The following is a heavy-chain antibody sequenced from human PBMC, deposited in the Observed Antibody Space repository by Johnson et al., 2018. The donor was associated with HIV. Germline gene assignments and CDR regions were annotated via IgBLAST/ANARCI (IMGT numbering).Heavy chain of an antibody. V-gene: IGHV3-66*02. Sequence: EVQLVESGGGLVKPGGSLRLSCAASGFTFDDYGMSWVRQAPVKGLEWVSLIYSGGSTYYADSVRGRFSISRDNSKNTLYLQMNSLRAEDTAVYYCANLDVNHDAFDIWGQGTMVTVSS. CDR3: ANLDVNHDAFDI. CDR2: IYSGGST. CDR1: GFTFDDYG. D-gene: IGHD3-3*01. J-gene: IGHJ3*02.